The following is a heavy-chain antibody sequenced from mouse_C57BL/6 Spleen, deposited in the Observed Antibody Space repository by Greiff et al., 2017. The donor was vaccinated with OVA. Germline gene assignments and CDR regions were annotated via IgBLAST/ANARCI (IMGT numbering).Heavy chain of an antibody. Sequence: VQLQQSGTVLARPGASVKMSCKTSGYTFTSYWMHWVKQRPGQGLEWIGAIYPGNSDTSYNQKFKGKAKLTAVTSASTAYMELSSLTNEDSAVYYCTREGAYDYDEDYYAMDYWGQGTSVTVSS. V-gene: IGHV1-5*01. CDR2: IYPGNSDT. CDR1: GYTFTSYW. CDR3: TREGAYDYDEDYYAMDY. J-gene: IGHJ4*01. D-gene: IGHD2-4*01.